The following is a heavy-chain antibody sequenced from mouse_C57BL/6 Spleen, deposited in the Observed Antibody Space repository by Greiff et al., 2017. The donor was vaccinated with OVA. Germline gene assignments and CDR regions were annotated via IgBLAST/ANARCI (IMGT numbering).Heavy chain of an antibody. Sequence: VQLQQSGPELVKPGASVKISCKASGYAFSSSWMNWVKQRPGKGLEWIGRIYPGDGDTNYNGKFKGKATLTADKSSSTAYMQLSSLTSEDSAVYFCARWAVWDFDDWGQGTTLTVSS. CDR1: GYAFSSSW. V-gene: IGHV1-82*01. J-gene: IGHJ2*01. CDR2: IYPGDGDT. CDR3: ARWAVWDFDD. D-gene: IGHD2-10*02.